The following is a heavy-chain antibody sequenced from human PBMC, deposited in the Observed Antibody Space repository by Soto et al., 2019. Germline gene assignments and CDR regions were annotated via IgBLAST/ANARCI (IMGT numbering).Heavy chain of an antibody. D-gene: IGHD2-15*01. CDR2: IIPIFGTA. CDR3: ARSAAYCSGGSCYQIRCGMDV. CDR1: GGTFSSYA. Sequence: QVQLVQSGAEVKKPGSSVKVSCKASGGTFSSYAISWVRQAPGQGLEWMGGIIPIFGTANYAQKFQGRVTITADESTSTAYMELSSLRSEDTAVYYCARSAAYCSGGSCYQIRCGMDVWGQGTTVTVSS. J-gene: IGHJ6*02. V-gene: IGHV1-69*01.